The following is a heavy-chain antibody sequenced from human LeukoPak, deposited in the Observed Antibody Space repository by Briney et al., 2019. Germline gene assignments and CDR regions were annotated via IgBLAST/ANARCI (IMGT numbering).Heavy chain of an antibody. CDR3: ARGSPIKGVAGSRFDFDY. J-gene: IGHJ4*02. V-gene: IGHV1-18*01. D-gene: IGHD6-19*01. CDR2: ISAYNGNT. CDR1: GYTFTSYG. Sequence: ASVKVSCKASGYTFTSYGISWVRQAPGQGLEWMGWISAYNGNTNYAQKLQGRVTMTTDTSTSTAYMELRSLRSDDTAVYYCARGSPIKGVAGSRFDFDYWGRGTLVTVSS.